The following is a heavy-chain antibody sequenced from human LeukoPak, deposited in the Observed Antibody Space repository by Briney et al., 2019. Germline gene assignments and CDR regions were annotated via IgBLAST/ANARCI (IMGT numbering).Heavy chain of an antibody. Sequence: SVKVSCKASGGTFSSYAISWVRQAPGQGLEWMGRIIPILGIANYAQKFQGRVTMTTDTSTSTAYMELRSLRSDDTAVYYCARDLMNYDILTGYYGRKGTLDYWGQGTLVTVSS. CDR1: GGTFSSYA. CDR3: ARDLMNYDILTGYYGRKGTLDY. V-gene: IGHV1-69*04. D-gene: IGHD3-9*01. J-gene: IGHJ4*02. CDR2: IIPILGIA.